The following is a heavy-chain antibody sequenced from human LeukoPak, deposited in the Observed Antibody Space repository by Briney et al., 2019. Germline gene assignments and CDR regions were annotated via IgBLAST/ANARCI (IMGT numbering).Heavy chain of an antibody. D-gene: IGHD2-2*01. Sequence: GGSLRLSCAASGFTFNDCWLSWVRRAPGKGLEWVANVNPDENTKLYMDSVKGRFTISRDNAKNSLYLQMNSLRAEDTALYYCAKEGRYCSSTSCYVGLDPWGQGTLVTVSS. J-gene: IGHJ5*02. CDR1: GFTFNDCW. CDR3: AKEGRYCSSTSCYVGLDP. CDR2: VNPDENTK. V-gene: IGHV3-7*03.